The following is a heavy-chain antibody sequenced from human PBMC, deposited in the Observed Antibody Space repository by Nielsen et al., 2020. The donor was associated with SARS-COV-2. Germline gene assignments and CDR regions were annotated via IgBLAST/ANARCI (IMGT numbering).Heavy chain of an antibody. CDR1: GFTFSSYA. CDR2: ISYDGSNK. D-gene: IGHD2-15*01. J-gene: IGHJ6*02. Sequence: GESLKISCAASGFTFSSYAMHWVRQAPGKGLEWVAVISYDGSNKYYADSVKGRFTISRDNSKNTLYLQMNSLRAEDTAVYYCARIDSVDYGMDVWGQGTTVTVSS. V-gene: IGHV3-30-3*01. CDR3: ARIDSVDYGMDV.